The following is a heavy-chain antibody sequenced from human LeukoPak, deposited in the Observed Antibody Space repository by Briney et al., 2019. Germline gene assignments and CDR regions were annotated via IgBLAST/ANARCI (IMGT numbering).Heavy chain of an antibody. J-gene: IGHJ4*02. Sequence: ASVKVSCKASGGTFSSYAISWVRQAPGQGLEWMGWINPNSGGTNYAQKFQGRVTMTRDTSISTAYMELSRLRSDDTAVYYCARDRDGSGSYYNEYLSGFDYWGQGTLVTVSS. CDR1: GGTFSSYA. CDR3: ARDRDGSGSYYNEYLSGFDY. CDR2: INPNSGGT. V-gene: IGHV1-2*02. D-gene: IGHD3-10*01.